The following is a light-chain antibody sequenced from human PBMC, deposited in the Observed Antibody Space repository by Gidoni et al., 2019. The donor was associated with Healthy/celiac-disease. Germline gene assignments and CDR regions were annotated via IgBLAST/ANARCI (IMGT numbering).Light chain of an antibody. CDR1: SPNIGNNY. J-gene: IGLJ2*01. CDR3: GTWDSSLSAVV. V-gene: IGLV1-51*01. Sequence: QPVLTQPPPVSAAPGQKVTISCSGSSPNIGNNYVSWYQQLPGTAPKLLIYDNNKRPAGIPDRFSGSKSGTSATLGITGLQTGDEADYYCGTWDSSLSAVVFGGGTKLTVL. CDR2: DNN.